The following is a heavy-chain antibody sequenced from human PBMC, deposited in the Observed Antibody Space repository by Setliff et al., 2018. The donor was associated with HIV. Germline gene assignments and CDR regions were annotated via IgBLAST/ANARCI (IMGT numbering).Heavy chain of an antibody. CDR1: GGTFSSYA. CDR2: INTYTGNP. V-gene: IGHV7-4-1*02. D-gene: IGHD3-9*01. Sequence: ASVKVSCKASGGTFSSYAISWVRQAPGQGLEWMGWINTYTGNPTYAQDFTGRFVFSLDTSVTTAYLQISSLTAEDTAVYYCARDFLGDPDWSLDYWGQGTLVTVSS. J-gene: IGHJ4*02. CDR3: ARDFLGDPDWSLDY.